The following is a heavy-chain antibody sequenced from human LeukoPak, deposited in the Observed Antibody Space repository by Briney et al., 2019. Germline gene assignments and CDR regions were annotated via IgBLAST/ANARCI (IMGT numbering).Heavy chain of an antibody. CDR3: ARFFQAYYYDSSGSGGWFDP. CDR1: GGTFSSYA. V-gene: IGHV1-69*05. D-gene: IGHD3-22*01. J-gene: IGHJ5*02. CDR2: IIPIFGTA. Sequence: VALVKVSCKASGGTFSSYAISWVRQAPGQGLEWMGGIIPIFGTANYAQKFQGRVTITTDESTSTAYMELSSLRSEDTAVYYCARFFQAYYYDSSGSGGWFDPWGQGTLVTVSS.